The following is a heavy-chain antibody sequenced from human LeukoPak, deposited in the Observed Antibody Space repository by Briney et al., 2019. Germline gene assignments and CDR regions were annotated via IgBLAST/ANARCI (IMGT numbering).Heavy chain of an antibody. J-gene: IGHJ4*02. CDR3: ARDHRGSWYYYGSGSPPYFDY. D-gene: IGHD3-10*01. Sequence: SXXRQAPGQGRXGXGXXXXXXXNTNYAQKLHGRVTMTTDTSTSTAYMELRSLRSDDTAVYYCARDHRGSWYYYGSGSPPYFDYWGQGTLVTVSS. CDR2: XXXXXXNT. V-gene: IGHV1-18*01.